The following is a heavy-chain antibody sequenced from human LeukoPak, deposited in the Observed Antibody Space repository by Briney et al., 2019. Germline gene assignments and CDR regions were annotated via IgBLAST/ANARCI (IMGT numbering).Heavy chain of an antibody. Sequence: GGSLRLSCAASGFTFSNSWMSWVRQAPGKGLEWVSVIYSGGSTYYADSVKGRFTISRDNSKNTLYLQMNSLRAEDTAVYYCARGYCTNGVCYNFDYWGQGTLVTVSS. D-gene: IGHD2-8*01. CDR1: GFTFSNSW. CDR2: IYSGGST. V-gene: IGHV3-53*01. J-gene: IGHJ4*02. CDR3: ARGYCTNGVCYNFDY.